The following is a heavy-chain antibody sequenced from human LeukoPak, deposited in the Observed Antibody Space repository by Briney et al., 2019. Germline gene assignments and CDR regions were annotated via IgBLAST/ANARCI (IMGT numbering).Heavy chain of an antibody. CDR3: ARGHSSGYSQGGGWFDP. CDR2: IYYTGST. V-gene: IGHV4-59*01. CDR1: GGSLSTYY. D-gene: IGHD3-22*01. J-gene: IGHJ5*02. Sequence: PSETLSLTCSVSGGSLSTYYWSWIRQPPGKGLEWIGYIYYTGSTGSNPSLKSRVTISIDTSKDQFSLGLSSVTAADTAVYYCARGHSSGYSQGGGWFDPWGQGTLVTVSS.